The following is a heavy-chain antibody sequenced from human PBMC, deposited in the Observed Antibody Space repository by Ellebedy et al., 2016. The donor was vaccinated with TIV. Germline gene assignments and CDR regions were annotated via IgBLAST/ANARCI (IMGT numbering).Heavy chain of an antibody. J-gene: IGHJ6*02. V-gene: IGHV1-24*01. CDR3: AREFSALWFGESLSGMDV. CDR2: FDPEAGEI. CDR1: GYTLTELS. D-gene: IGHD3-10*01. Sequence: ASVKVSCKVSGYTLTELSMHWVRQAPGKGLEWMGGFDPEAGEIIYAQKFQGRVTITADKSTSTAHMELRSLRSDDTAVYYCAREFSALWFGESLSGMDVWGQGTTVTVSS.